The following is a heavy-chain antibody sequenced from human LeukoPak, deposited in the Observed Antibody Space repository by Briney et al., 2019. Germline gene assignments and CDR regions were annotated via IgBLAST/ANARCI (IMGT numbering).Heavy chain of an antibody. CDR3: ANEIRPNDY. D-gene: IGHD4-17*01. J-gene: IGHJ4*02. Sequence: GGSLRLSCAASEFDFSTHAMTWVRQAPGKGQEWVSAISISGTKTYYADSVKSRFTISRDNSKNTLYLQMYSLRAEDTAVYYCANEIRPNDYWGQGTLVTVSS. CDR2: ISISGTKT. CDR1: EFDFSTHA. V-gene: IGHV3-23*01.